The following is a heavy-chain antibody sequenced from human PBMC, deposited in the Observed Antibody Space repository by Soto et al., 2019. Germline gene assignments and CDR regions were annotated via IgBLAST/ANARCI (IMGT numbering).Heavy chain of an antibody. Sequence: GESLKISCKGSGYSFTSYWIGWVRQMPGKGLEWMGIIYPGDSDTRYSPSFQGQVTISADKSISTAYLQWSSLKASDTAMYYCARLSLDGGYSYGLFHWGQGTLVTVSS. CDR1: GYSFTSYW. J-gene: IGHJ4*02. V-gene: IGHV5-51*01. CDR2: IYPGDSDT. D-gene: IGHD5-18*01. CDR3: ARLSLDGGYSYGLFH.